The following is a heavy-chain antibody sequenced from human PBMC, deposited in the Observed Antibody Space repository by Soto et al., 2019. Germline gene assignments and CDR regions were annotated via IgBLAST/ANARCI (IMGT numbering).Heavy chain of an antibody. CDR2: IIPIFGTA. J-gene: IGHJ3*02. D-gene: IGHD3-22*01. V-gene: IGHV1-69*13. CDR3: ASPTRIESSSGPSDAFDI. Sequence: SVKVSCKASGGTFSSYAISGVRQAPGQGLEWMGGIIPIFGTANYAQKFQGRVTITADESTSTAYVELISLRSEYTAVYYCASPTRIESSSGPSDAFDIWGQGIMVTVSS. CDR1: GGTFSSYA.